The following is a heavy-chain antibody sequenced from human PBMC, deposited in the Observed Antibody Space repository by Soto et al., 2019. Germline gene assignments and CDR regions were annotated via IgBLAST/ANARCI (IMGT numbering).Heavy chain of an antibody. CDR2: IYHSGST. CDR3: ATYYDSSGYRFDY. D-gene: IGHD3-22*01. Sequence: QVQLRESGPGLVKPSGTLSLTCAVSGVSISSSNWWSWVRQSPGKGLEWIGEIYHSGSTNYNPSLKSRVTISVDKSKNQFSLKLSSVTDADTAVYYCATYYDSSGYRFDYWGQGTLVTVSS. CDR1: GVSISSSNW. J-gene: IGHJ4*02. V-gene: IGHV4-4*02.